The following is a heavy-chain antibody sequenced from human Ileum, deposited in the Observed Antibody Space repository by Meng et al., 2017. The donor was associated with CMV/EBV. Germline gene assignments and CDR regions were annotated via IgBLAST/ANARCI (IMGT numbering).Heavy chain of an antibody. Sequence: GGSLRLSCAASGFTFRSSWMSWVRQAPGKGLEWVANINDDGTWSQYVDSVKGRFIISRDNAQNSLYLQMNSLRVDDRAMYFCEGGDGYWGRGTLVTVSS. J-gene: IGHJ4*02. CDR1: GFTFRSSW. V-gene: IGHV3-7*04. CDR3: EGGDGY. CDR2: INDDGTWS.